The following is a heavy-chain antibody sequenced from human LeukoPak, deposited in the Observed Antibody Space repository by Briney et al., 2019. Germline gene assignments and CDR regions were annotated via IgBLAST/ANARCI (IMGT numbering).Heavy chain of an antibody. J-gene: IGHJ4*02. CDR3: ARDRAPTTRGIDY. V-gene: IGHV1-18*01. Sequence: GASVKVSCKASGYTFTSHGISWVRQAPGQGLEWMGWISAYDGSTKYTEQLQGRVTMTTDTSTSRAYMELRSLRFDDTAVYFCARDRAPTTRGIDYWGQGTLVTVSS. CDR2: ISAYDGST. D-gene: IGHD4-17*01. CDR1: GYTFTSHG.